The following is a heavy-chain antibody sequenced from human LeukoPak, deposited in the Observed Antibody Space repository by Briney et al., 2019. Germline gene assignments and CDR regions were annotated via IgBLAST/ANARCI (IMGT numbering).Heavy chain of an antibody. D-gene: IGHD3-10*01. CDR2: ITNDGSST. CDR1: GLTFSSHW. CDR3: ARALWSGPVYYGMDV. V-gene: IGHV3-74*01. Sequence: GGSLRLSCAASGLTFSSHWMHWVRQAPGKGLVWVSRITNDGSSTTYADSVKGRFTISRDNAKNSLYLQMNSLRAEDTAVYYCARALWSGPVYYGMDVWGQGTTVTVSS. J-gene: IGHJ6*02.